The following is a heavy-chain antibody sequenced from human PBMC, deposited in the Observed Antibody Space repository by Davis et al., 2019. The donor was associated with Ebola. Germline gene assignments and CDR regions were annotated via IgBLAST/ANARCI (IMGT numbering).Heavy chain of an antibody. CDR2: INPNSGGT. Sequence: ASVKVSCKASGYTFTGYYMHWVRQAPGQGLEWMGWINPNSGGTNYAQKFQGWVTMTRDTSISTAYMELSRLRSDDTAVYYCAADHSRLVWFGELPQHSPFDYWGQGTLVTVSS. CDR3: AADHSRLVWFGELPQHSPFDY. CDR1: GYTFTGYY. J-gene: IGHJ4*02. D-gene: IGHD3-10*01. V-gene: IGHV1-2*04.